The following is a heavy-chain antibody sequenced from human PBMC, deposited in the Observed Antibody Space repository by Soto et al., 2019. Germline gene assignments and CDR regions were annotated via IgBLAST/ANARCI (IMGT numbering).Heavy chain of an antibody. D-gene: IGHD1-1*01. J-gene: IGHJ4*02. Sequence: QVHLVQSGAEVKKPGASVKVSCKASGYTFTSYGITWVRQAPGQGLEWMGWISAHNGNTDHAQKLQGRVIVIRDTSTSTAYMELRSLISDDTAVYYCARGRYGDYWGQGALVTVSS. CDR1: GYTFTSYG. CDR2: ISAHNGNT. V-gene: IGHV1-18*01. CDR3: ARGRYGDY.